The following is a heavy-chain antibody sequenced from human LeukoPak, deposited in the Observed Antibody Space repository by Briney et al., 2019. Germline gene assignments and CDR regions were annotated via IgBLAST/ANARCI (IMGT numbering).Heavy chain of an antibody. Sequence: GGSLRLSCAASGFTFSSYSMNWVRQAPGKGLEWASYISSGSHTIYYADSVKGRFAISRDYAKNSLYLQMNSLRAEDTAVYYCARDGWAAVTTWCGYWGQGTLVTVSS. D-gene: IGHD4-17*01. V-gene: IGHV3-48*01. J-gene: IGHJ4*02. CDR3: ARDGWAAVTTWCGY. CDR1: GFTFSSYS. CDR2: ISSGSHTI.